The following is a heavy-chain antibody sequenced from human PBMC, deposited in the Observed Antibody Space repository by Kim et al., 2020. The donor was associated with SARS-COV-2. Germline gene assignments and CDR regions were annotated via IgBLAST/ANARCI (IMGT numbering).Heavy chain of an antibody. CDR1: GGSISSYY. CDR2: IYYSGST. J-gene: IGHJ4*02. Sequence: SETLSLTGTVSGGSISSYYWSWIRQPPGKGLEWIGYIYYSGSTNYNPSLKSRVTISVDTSKNQFSLKLRSVTAADTAVYYCARHPTPGSGYSSGWPYYFDYWGQGTLVTVSS. V-gene: IGHV4-59*08. CDR3: ARHPTPGSGYSSGWPYYFDY. D-gene: IGHD6-19*01.